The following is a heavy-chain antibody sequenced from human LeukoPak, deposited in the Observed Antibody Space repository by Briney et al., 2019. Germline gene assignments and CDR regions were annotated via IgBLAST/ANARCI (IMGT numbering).Heavy chain of an antibody. J-gene: IGHJ4*02. CDR1: GFTFSSYA. D-gene: IGHD2-2*03. V-gene: IGHV3-23*01. CDR3: AKDGWIFDY. Sequence: HAGGSLRLSCEASGFTFSSYAMSWVRQAPGKGLEWVSAVSGGGDNTYYADSVKGRFTISRDNSKNTLYRQMTRPRPEDTAIYNCAKDGWIFDYWGQGTLITVSS. CDR2: VSGGGDNT.